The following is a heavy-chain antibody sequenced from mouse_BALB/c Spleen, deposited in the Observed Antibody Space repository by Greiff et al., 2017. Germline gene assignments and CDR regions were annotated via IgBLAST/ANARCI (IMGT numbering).Heavy chain of an antibody. D-gene: IGHD1-2*01. Sequence: EVNLVESGGGLVQPGGSLKLSCAASGFTFSSYTMSWVRQTPEKRLEWVAYISNGGGSTYYPDTVKGRFTISRDNAKNTLYLQMSSLKSEDTAMYYCATFTTATPFAYWGQGTLVTVSA. J-gene: IGHJ3*01. CDR3: ATFTTATPFAY. V-gene: IGHV5-12-2*01. CDR1: GFTFSSYT. CDR2: ISNGGGST.